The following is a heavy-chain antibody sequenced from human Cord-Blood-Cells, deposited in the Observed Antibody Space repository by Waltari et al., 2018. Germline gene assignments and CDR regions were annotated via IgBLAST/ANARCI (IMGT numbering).Heavy chain of an antibody. CDR2: IIPIFGTA. J-gene: IGHJ4*02. V-gene: IGHV1-69*12. Sequence: QVQLVQSGAEVKKPGSSVKVSCKASGGTFSSYAISWVRQAPRQGLEWMGGIIPIFGTANYAQKFQGRVTITADESTSTAYMELSSLRSEDTAVYYCARDRDYYDSSGYYYFDYWGQGTLVTVSS. D-gene: IGHD3-22*01. CDR3: ARDRDYYDSSGYYYFDY. CDR1: GGTFSSYA.